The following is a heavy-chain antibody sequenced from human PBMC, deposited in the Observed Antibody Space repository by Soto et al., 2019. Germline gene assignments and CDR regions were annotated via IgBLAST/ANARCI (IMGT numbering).Heavy chain of an antibody. J-gene: IGHJ4*02. Sequence: QVQLVESGGGVVQPGRSLRLSCAASGFMFSSNGMHWVRQAPGKGLEWVAVISCDGRSKYYADSVKGRFTISRDNSKNTLYLQINSLRAEDTAVYYCAKGGYDRSWFNPEDSWGQGTLVTVSS. V-gene: IGHV3-30*18. CDR2: ISCDGRSK. CDR3: AKGGYDRSWFNPEDS. D-gene: IGHD6-13*01. CDR1: GFMFSSNG.